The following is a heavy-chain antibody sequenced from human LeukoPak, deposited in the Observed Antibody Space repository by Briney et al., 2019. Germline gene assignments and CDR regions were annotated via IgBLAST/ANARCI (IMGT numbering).Heavy chain of an antibody. CDR3: TRNFWSNSYRAFDY. CDR2: IEYDGSYK. CDR1: GFTFSSYG. D-gene: IGHD3-3*01. V-gene: IGHV3-30*19. Sequence: GGSLRLSCEVSGFTFSSYGMHWVRQAPGKGLEWVAFIEYDGSYKKEADSVKGRFTISRDKSKNTLHLQMNSLRVEDTAVYYCTRNFWSNSYRAFDYWGPGTLVTVSS. J-gene: IGHJ4*02.